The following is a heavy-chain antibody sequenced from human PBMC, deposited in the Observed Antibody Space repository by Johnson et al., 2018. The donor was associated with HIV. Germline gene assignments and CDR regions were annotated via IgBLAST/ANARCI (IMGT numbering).Heavy chain of an antibody. V-gene: IGHV3-23*04. D-gene: IGHD3-10*01. CDR1: GFTFSSYA. CDR3: TTTRILWFGELSNAFDI. Sequence: EQLVESGGGLVQPGGSLRLSCAASGFTFSSYAMSWVRQAPGKGLEWVSAISGSGGSTYYADSVKGRFTISRDNSKNTLYLQMNSLRAEDTAVYHCTTTRILWFGELSNAFDIWGQGTMVTVSS. J-gene: IGHJ3*02. CDR2: ISGSGGST.